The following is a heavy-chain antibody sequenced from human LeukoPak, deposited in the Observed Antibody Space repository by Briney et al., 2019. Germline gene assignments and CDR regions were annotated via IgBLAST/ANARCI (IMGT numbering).Heavy chain of an antibody. CDR1: GFTFNNYE. CDR2: ISTDGTMA. J-gene: IGHJ4*02. D-gene: IGHD2-21*01. Sequence: GGSLRLSCAASGFTFNNYEMNWVRQAPGKGLEWISYISTDGTMAYYAGSVKGRFTISRDNAKNSLYLQMNSRRADDTAVYYCAGETIDCGGDCYDYWGQGTLATVSS. CDR3: AGETIDCGGDCYDY. V-gene: IGHV3-48*03.